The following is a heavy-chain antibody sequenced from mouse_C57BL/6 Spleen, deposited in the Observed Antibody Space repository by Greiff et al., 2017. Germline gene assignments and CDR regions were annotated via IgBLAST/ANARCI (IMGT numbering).Heavy chain of an antibody. J-gene: IGHJ1*03. D-gene: IGHD1-1*01. CDR1: DSEVFPIAY. CDR2: ILPSIGRT. Sequence: VQLQQSGSELRSPGSSVKLSCKDFDSEVFPIAYMSWVRQKPGHGFEWIGGILPSIGRTIYGEKFEDKATLDADTLSNTAYLELNSLTSEDSAIYYCAREHYYGSSYWYFDVWGTGTTVTVSS. CDR3: AREHYYGSSYWYFDV. V-gene: IGHV15-2*01.